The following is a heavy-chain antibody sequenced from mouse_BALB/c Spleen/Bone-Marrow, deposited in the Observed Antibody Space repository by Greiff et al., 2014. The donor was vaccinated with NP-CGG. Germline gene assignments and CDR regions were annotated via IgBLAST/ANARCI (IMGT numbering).Heavy chain of an antibody. Sequence: QVQLQQSGAELVRPGTSVKISCKASGYTFTNYWLGWVKQRPGHGLEWIGDMYPGGDYTKYNEKFKGKATLTADTSSSTAYMQLSSLTSEDSGVYFCARWYDGYSWFAYWGQGTLVTVSA. J-gene: IGHJ3*01. V-gene: IGHV1-63*02. D-gene: IGHD2-3*01. CDR3: ARWYDGYSWFAY. CDR2: MYPGGDYT. CDR1: GYTFTNYW.